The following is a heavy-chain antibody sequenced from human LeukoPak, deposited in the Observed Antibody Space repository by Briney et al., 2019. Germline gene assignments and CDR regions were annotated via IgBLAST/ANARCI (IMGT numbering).Heavy chain of an antibody. CDR3: AKAGGSSWAVLDY. V-gene: IGHV3-30*02. Sequence: GGSLRLSCAASGFTFSSNGMHWVRQAPGKGLEWVAFIRFDGSNTYYADSVKGRLTISRDTSKNTLYLQMNSLRPEDTTVYYCAKAGGSSWAVLDYWGQGTLVTVSS. CDR2: IRFDGSNT. D-gene: IGHD6-13*01. J-gene: IGHJ4*02. CDR1: GFTFSSNG.